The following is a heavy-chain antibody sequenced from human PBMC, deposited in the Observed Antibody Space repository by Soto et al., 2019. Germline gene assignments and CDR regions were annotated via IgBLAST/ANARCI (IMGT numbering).Heavy chain of an antibody. CDR2: INKHGSEK. CDR3: AISRPVQRGGY. J-gene: IGHJ4*02. D-gene: IGHD3-3*02. CDR1: GFAFGVYW. Sequence: EVQLVESGGDLVQPGGSLRLSCAASGFAFGVYWMSWVRQAPGKGLEWVANINKHGSEKYYVDSVRGRFTISRDNAKNSMLLQRNSLRAEDTALYYCAISRPVQRGGYWGQGTLVTVSS. V-gene: IGHV3-7*02.